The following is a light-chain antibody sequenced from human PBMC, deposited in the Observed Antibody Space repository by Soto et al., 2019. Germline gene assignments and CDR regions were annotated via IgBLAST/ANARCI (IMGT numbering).Light chain of an antibody. Sequence: QSALTQPASVSGSPGQSITISCSGTSSDIGAYDFVSWYQQHPGKAPKLMISDVSKRPSGVPDRFSGSKSGNTASLTISGLQAEDEADYYCCSYAGDLALFGGGTQLTVL. J-gene: IGLJ2*01. CDR3: CSYAGDLAL. CDR1: SSDIGAYDF. CDR2: DVS. V-gene: IGLV2-11*01.